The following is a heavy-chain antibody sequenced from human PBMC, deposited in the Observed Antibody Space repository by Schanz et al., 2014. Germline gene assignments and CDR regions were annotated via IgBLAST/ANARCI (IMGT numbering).Heavy chain of an antibody. CDR1: GGSISSGGYY. V-gene: IGHV4-31*03. Sequence: QVQLQESGPGLVKPSQTLSLTCTVSGGSISSGGYYWSWIRQHPGKGLEWIGFISYSGSTYYNPSLKSRVTISVDTSKNQFSLNLSSATAADTAVYYCARDRGHGDLPGDIWGRGTMVTVSS. D-gene: IGHD4-17*01. CDR2: ISYSGST. J-gene: IGHJ3*02. CDR3: ARDRGHGDLPGDI.